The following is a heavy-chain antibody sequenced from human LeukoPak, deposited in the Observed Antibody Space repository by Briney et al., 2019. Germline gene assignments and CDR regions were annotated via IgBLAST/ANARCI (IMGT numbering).Heavy chain of an antibody. Sequence: GGSLRLSCAASGFTLSSYAMSWVRQAPGKGLEWVSAISDSGNTYHADSVKGRFTISRDSSKNTLFLQMNRLRPEDAAVYYCARAGEIQLWFWYLDYWGQGTLVTVSS. CDR1: GFTLSSYA. D-gene: IGHD5-18*01. CDR3: ARAGEIQLWFWYLDY. CDR2: ISDSGNT. J-gene: IGHJ4*02. V-gene: IGHV3-23*01.